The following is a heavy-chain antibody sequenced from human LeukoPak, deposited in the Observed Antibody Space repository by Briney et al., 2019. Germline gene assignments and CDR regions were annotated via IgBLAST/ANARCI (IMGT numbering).Heavy chain of an antibody. CDR2: ISYDGSNK. V-gene: IGHV3-33*05. Sequence: GGSLRLSCAASGFTFSSYGMHWVRQAPGKGLEWVAVISYDGSNKYYADSVKGRFTISRDNAKNSLYLQMNSLRAEDTAVYYCARDSGSGSIWGQGTLVTVSS. J-gene: IGHJ4*02. CDR3: ARDSGSGSI. CDR1: GFTFSSYG. D-gene: IGHD3-10*01.